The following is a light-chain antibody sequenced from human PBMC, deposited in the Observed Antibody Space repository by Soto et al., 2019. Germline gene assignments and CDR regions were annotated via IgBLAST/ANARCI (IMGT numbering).Light chain of an antibody. CDR1: QSISSY. Sequence: DIQMTQSPSSLSASVGDRVTITCRASQSISSYLNWYQQKPGKAPKLLIYAASSLQSGVPSRFSGSGSGTDFTLTISSLQPEDFATYYCQQNYSTPHTFGGGTKVDIK. CDR3: QQNYSTPHT. V-gene: IGKV1-39*01. J-gene: IGKJ4*01. CDR2: AAS.